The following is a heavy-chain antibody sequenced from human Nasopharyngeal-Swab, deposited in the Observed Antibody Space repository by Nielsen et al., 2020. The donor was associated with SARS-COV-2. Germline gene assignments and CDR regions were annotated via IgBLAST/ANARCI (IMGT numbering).Heavy chain of an antibody. Sequence: VRQAPGKGLEWVAHIKHDGSEKYYVDSVKGRFTISRDNAKNELYLQMNSLRAEDTAVYFCARDWFAAFDPWGQGTLVTVSS. CDR3: ARDWFAAFDP. CDR2: IKHDGSEK. J-gene: IGHJ5*02. V-gene: IGHV3-7*01. D-gene: IGHD3-10*01.